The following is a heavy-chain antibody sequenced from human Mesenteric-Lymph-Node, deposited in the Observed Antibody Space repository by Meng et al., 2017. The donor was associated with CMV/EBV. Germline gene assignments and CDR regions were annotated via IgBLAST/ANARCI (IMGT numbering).Heavy chain of an antibody. CDR1: GGTFSSYS. V-gene: IGHV1-69*05. CDR2: IIPIIGST. D-gene: IGHD2-15*01. Sequence: SVKVSCKASGGTFSSYSISWVRQAPGQGLEWMGGIIPIIGSTNYAQKFQGRVSITTDDSTSTAYMELTSLRSEDTAIYYCARGYSGLPDRIYHGMDVWGQGTTVTVSS. CDR3: ARGYSGLPDRIYHGMDV. J-gene: IGHJ6*02.